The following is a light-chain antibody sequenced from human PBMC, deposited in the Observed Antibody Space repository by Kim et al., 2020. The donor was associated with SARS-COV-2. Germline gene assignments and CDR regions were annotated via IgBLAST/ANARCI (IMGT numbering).Light chain of an antibody. CDR1: SSNIGSNA. Sequence: QGGTISCSGVSSNIGSNAVRWYQPLPGPAPKLLIYRIIHRPSGVPDRFSASRSGTSASLAISGLQSEDEADYYCAAWDGSLDDWVFGGGTQLTVL. J-gene: IGLJ3*02. CDR3: AAWDGSLDDWV. CDR2: RII. V-gene: IGLV1-44*01.